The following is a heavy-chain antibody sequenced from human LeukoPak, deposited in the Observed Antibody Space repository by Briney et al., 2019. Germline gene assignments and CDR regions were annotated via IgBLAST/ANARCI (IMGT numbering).Heavy chain of an antibody. CDR2: IIPIFGTA. Sequence: ASVKVSCKASGGTFSSYAISWVRQAPGQRLEWMGGIIPIFGTANYAQKFQGRVTITADESTSTAYMELSSLRSEDTAVYYCARNRYDSSGYLYYYYYGMDVWGQGTTVTVSS. CDR1: GGTFSSYA. J-gene: IGHJ6*02. CDR3: ARNRYDSSGYLYYYYYGMDV. V-gene: IGHV1-69*13. D-gene: IGHD3-22*01.